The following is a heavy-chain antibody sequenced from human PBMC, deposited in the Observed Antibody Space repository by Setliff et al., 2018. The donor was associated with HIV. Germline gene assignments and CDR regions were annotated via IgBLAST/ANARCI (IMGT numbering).Heavy chain of an antibody. CDR1: GFTFDDYG. J-gene: IGHJ6*02. V-gene: IGHV3-23*01. CDR3: AKSRDYQLLHYYGVDV. CDR2: ISGSSTYI. D-gene: IGHD2-2*01. Sequence: PGGSLRLSCAASGFTFDDYGMSWVRQAPGKGLEWVSAISGSSTYIYYADSVKGRFTISRDNSKNTLFLQMNSLRAEDTAVYYCAKSRDYQLLHYYGVDVWGQGTTVTVSS.